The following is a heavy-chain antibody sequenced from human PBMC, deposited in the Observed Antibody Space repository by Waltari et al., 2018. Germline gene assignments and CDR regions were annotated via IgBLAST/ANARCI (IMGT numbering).Heavy chain of an antibody. Sequence: QVQLVQSGAEVKKPGASVKVSCKASGYTFTGYYMHWVRQAPGQGLEWMGRINPNSGGTNYAQKIQGRVTMTRDTSISTAYMELSRLRSDDTAVYYCARVGSLYQLLEKRDQDVWGKGTTVTVSS. CDR1: GYTFTGYY. CDR3: ARVGSLYQLLEKRDQDV. J-gene: IGHJ6*04. V-gene: IGHV1-2*06. CDR2: INPNSGGT. D-gene: IGHD2-2*01.